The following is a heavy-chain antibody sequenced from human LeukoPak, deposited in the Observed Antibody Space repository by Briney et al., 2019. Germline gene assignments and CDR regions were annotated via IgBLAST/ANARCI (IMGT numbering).Heavy chain of an antibody. Sequence: SQTLSLTCTVSGGSISSGDYYWSWIRQPPGKGLEWIGYIYYSGSTYYNPSLKSRVTISVDTSKNQFSLKLSSVTAADTAVYYCARGSVGPAAATFDPWGQGTPVTVSS. CDR3: ARGSVGPAAATFDP. J-gene: IGHJ5*02. V-gene: IGHV4-30-4*01. D-gene: IGHD2-2*01. CDR1: GGSISSGDYY. CDR2: IYYSGST.